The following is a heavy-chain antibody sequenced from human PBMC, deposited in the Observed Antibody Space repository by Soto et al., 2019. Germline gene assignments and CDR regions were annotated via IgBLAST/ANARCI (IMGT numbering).Heavy chain of an antibody. D-gene: IGHD1-26*01. Sequence: EVQLAESGGGVVKPGGSLRLSCGASGFTFKNAWMSWVRQPPGKGLEWIGQVKEGGTTDYAAPVKGKFTISTDDSKNTVYLQINSLEIDDTAVYYCATDLPTLGAGELDYWGQGTLLTVSS. CDR1: GFTFKNAW. V-gene: IGHV3-15*01. CDR3: ATDLPTLGAGELDY. CDR2: VKEGGTT. J-gene: IGHJ4*02.